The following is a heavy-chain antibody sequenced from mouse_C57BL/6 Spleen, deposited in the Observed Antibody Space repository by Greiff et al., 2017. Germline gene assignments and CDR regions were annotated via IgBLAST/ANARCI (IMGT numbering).Heavy chain of an antibody. D-gene: IGHD2-1*01. CDR2: IYPGSGNT. Sequence: QVQLQQSGPELVKPGASVKISCKASGYSFTSYYIHWVKQRPGQGLEWIGWIYPGSGNTKYNEKFKGKATLTADTSSSTAYMQLSILTSEDSAVYYCARGEGNFYAMDYWGQGTSVTVSS. J-gene: IGHJ4*01. V-gene: IGHV1-66*01. CDR3: ARGEGNFYAMDY. CDR1: GYSFTSYY.